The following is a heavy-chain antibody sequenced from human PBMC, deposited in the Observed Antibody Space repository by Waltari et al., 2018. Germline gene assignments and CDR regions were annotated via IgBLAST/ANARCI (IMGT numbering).Heavy chain of an antibody. D-gene: IGHD5-18*01. Sequence: QVQLQESGPGLVKPSETLSLTCTVSGGSISSYYWSWIRQPPGKGLEWIGYIYYSGSTNNNPSLKSRVTISVDTSKNQFSLKLSSVTAADTAVYYCARVRDTADGGMDVWGQGTTVTVSS. V-gene: IGHV4-59*01. J-gene: IGHJ6*02. CDR3: ARVRDTADGGMDV. CDR2: IYYSGST. CDR1: GGSISSYY.